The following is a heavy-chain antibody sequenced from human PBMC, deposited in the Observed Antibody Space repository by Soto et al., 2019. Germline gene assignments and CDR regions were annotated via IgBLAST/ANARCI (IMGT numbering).Heavy chain of an antibody. D-gene: IGHD3-16*02. V-gene: IGHV1-3*01. CDR1: GYTFTSYA. CDR3: ARDRRYPPPYYYYYYMDV. CDR2: INAGNGNT. Sequence: QVQLVQFGAEVKKPGASVKVSCKASGYTFTSYAMHWVRQAPGQRLEWMGWINAGNGNTKYSQKFQGRVTITRDTTARTAYMELSSLRSEDTAVYYCARDRRYPPPYYYYYYMDVWGKGTTVTVSS. J-gene: IGHJ6*03.